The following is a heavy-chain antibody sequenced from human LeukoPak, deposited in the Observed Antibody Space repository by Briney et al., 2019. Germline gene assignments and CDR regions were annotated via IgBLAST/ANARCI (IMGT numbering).Heavy chain of an antibody. CDR3: ARRGNSNGYFEH. CDR2: IYPGDSDT. V-gene: IGHV5-51*01. CDR1: GYSFSNYW. D-gene: IGHD1-1*01. J-gene: IGHJ4*02. Sequence: GESLKISCKGSGYSFSNYWIGWVRHMPGKGLEWMGIIYPGDSDTRYSPTFKGQVTISADKSINTAYLQWSSLKASDTALYYCARRGNSNGYFEHWGQGTLVTVSS.